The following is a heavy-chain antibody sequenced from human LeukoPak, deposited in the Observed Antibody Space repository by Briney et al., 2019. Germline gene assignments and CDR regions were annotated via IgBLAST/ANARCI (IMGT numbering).Heavy chain of an antibody. J-gene: IGHJ4*02. V-gene: IGHV3-21*01. Sequence: PGRSLRLSCAASGFTFSSYSMNWVRQAPGKGLEWVSSISSSSSYIYYADSVKGRFTISRDNAKNSLYLQMNSLRAEDTAVYYCARVTVDSSGYHTFDYWGQGTLVTVSS. CDR2: ISSSSSYI. CDR3: ARVTVDSSGYHTFDY. D-gene: IGHD3-22*01. CDR1: GFTFSSYS.